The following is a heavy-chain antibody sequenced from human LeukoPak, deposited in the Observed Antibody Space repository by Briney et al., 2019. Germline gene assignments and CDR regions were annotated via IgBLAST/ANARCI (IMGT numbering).Heavy chain of an antibody. CDR3: ARDLQGITIFGVVKSDYYMDV. Sequence: ASVKVSCKASGYTFTSYGISWVRQAPGQGLEWMGWIRVYNGDTNYAQKLQGRVTMTTDTSTSTAYMELSSLRSEDTAVYYCARDLQGITIFGVVKSDYYMDVWGKGTTVTVSS. J-gene: IGHJ6*03. CDR1: GYTFTSYG. D-gene: IGHD3-3*01. CDR2: IRVYNGDT. V-gene: IGHV1-18*01.